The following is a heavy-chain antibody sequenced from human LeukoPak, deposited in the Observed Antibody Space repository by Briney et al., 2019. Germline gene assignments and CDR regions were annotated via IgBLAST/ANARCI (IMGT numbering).Heavy chain of an antibody. CDR2: ISWNSGSI. J-gene: IGHJ4*02. CDR3: ATLGDYYDSSGHYRGLDY. V-gene: IGHV3-9*01. Sequence: GGSLRLSCAASGFTLHDYAMHWVRQAPGKGLEWVSGISWNSGSIGYTDSVKGRFTISRDNAKNSLYLQMNSLRAEDTALYYCATLGDYYDSSGHYRGLDYWGQGTLVTVSS. D-gene: IGHD3-22*01. CDR1: GFTLHDYA.